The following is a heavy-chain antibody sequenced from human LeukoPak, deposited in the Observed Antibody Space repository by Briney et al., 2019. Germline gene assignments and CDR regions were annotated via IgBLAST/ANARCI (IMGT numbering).Heavy chain of an antibody. D-gene: IGHD3-22*01. V-gene: IGHV3-74*01. CDR1: GFTFSSYW. Sequence: PGGSLRLSCAASGFTFSSYWMHWVRQAPGKGLVWVSRINSDGSSTSYADSVKGRFTISRDNAKNTLYLQMNSLRAEDTAVYYCASTYDSTYYFDYWGQGTLVTVSS. CDR2: INSDGSST. CDR3: ASTYDSTYYFDY. J-gene: IGHJ4*02.